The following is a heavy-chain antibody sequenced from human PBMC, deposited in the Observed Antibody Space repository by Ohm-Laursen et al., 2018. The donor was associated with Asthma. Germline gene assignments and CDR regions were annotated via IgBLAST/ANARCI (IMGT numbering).Heavy chain of an antibody. J-gene: IGHJ4*02. Sequence: SLRLSCAVSGFPFSNYGMNLVRQVPGNGLEWVSVITGSSDYTYYGDSEKGRFTISRDNAKNSLYLQMNSLRAEDTAGYYCARDILLRYWGQGTLVTVSS. CDR3: ARDILLRY. CDR1: GFPFSNYG. D-gene: IGHD3-3*02. V-gene: IGHV3-21*01. CDR2: ITGSSDYT.